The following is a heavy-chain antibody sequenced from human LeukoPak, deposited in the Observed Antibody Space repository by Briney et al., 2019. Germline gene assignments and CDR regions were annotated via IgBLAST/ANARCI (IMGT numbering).Heavy chain of an antibody. J-gene: IGHJ4*02. CDR1: GYTFTSYG. Sequence: ASVKVSCKASGYTFTSYGISWARQAPGQGLEWMGRISAYNGNTNYAQKLQGRVTMTTDTSTSTAYMELRSLRSDDTAVYYCAREGLGELTLDYWGQGTLVTVSS. CDR3: AREGLGELTLDY. D-gene: IGHD3-16*01. V-gene: IGHV1-18*01. CDR2: ISAYNGNT.